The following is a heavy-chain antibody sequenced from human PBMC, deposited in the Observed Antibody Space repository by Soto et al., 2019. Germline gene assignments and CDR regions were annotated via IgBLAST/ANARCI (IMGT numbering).Heavy chain of an antibody. J-gene: IGHJ5*02. D-gene: IGHD5-12*01. V-gene: IGHV6-1*01. CDR1: GDSVSSGNAA. CDR2: TYYRSKWYN. Sequence: SQTLSLTCAISGDSVSSGNAAWNWIRQSPSRGLEWLGRTYYRSKWYNDYAVSVKSRITINPDTSKNQFSLQLNSVTPEDTAMYYCARTHIVATPRAWFDPWGQGTLVTVSS. CDR3: ARTHIVATPRAWFDP.